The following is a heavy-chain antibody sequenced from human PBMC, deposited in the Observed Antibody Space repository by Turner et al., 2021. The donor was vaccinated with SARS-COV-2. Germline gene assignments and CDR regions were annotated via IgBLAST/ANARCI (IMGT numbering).Heavy chain of an antibody. V-gene: IGHV3-66*02. Sequence: EVQLVESGGGVVQPGEALRLSSAAFGFTVSSYYMSWGRQVPGKGLEWVSLTYSAGTTYYADSVKGRFTISRDNAKNTLYLQMNSLRAEDTAVYYCAVPNCSSTSCYSLFGRWGQGTLVTVSS. J-gene: IGHJ4*02. CDR2: TYSAGTT. CDR1: GFTVSSYY. D-gene: IGHD2-2*02. CDR3: AVPNCSSTSCYSLFGR.